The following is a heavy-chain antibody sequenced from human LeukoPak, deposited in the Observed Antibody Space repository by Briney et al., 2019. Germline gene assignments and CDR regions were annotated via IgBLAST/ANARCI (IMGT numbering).Heavy chain of an antibody. CDR1: GFTFSSYS. CDR3: ARSVEGHFDF. CDR2: ISGSGGST. Sequence: GGSLRLSCAASGFTFSSYSMNWVRQAPGKGLEWVSAISGSGGSTYYADSVKGRFTISRDNSKSSMYLQMTSLRAEDTAVYYCARSVEGHFDFWGQGTLVTVSS. V-gene: IGHV3-21*01. J-gene: IGHJ4*02. D-gene: IGHD1-1*01.